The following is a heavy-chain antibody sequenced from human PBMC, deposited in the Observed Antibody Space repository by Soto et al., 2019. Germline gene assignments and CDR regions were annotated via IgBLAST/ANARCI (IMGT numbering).Heavy chain of an antibody. V-gene: IGHV1-18*01. D-gene: IGHD3-3*01. Sequence: ASVKVSCKASGYTFTSYGISWVRQAPGQGLEWMGWISAYNGNTNYAQKLQGRVTMTTDTSTSTAYMELRSLRSADAAVYYCSRDRDDFWSGYLNYYYGMDVWGQGTTVTVSS. CDR2: ISAYNGNT. J-gene: IGHJ6*02. CDR1: GYTFTSYG. CDR3: SRDRDDFWSGYLNYYYGMDV.